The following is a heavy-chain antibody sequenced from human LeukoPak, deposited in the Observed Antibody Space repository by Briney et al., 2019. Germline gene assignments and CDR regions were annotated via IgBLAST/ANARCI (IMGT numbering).Heavy chain of an antibody. D-gene: IGHD2-2*01. V-gene: IGHV4-38-2*02. CDR2: IYQSGST. CDR3: ARDEGGQLLSGRLGWFDP. J-gene: IGHJ5*02. CDR1: GYSISSGYY. Sequence: SETLSLTCTVSGYSISSGYYWGWIRQPPGKGLEWIGSIYQSGSTYYNPSLKSRVTISVDTSKNQFSLKLSSVTAADTAVYYCARDEGGQLLSGRLGWFDPWGQGTLVTVSS.